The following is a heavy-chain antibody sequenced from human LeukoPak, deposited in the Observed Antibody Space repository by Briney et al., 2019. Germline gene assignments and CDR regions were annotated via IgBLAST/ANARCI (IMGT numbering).Heavy chain of an antibody. CDR1: GYSFTSYW. J-gene: IGHJ6*02. CDR2: IDLSDPYT. D-gene: IGHD2-2*01. V-gene: IGHV5-10-1*01. Sequence: GESLKISCKGSGYSFTSYWISWVRQMPGKGLEWMGRIDLSDPYTNYSPSFQGHGTISADKSISTAYLQWSSLKASDTAMYYCAREIGYCSSTSCYRFYYYYCMDVWGQGTTVTVSS. CDR3: AREIGYCSSTSCYRFYYYYCMDV.